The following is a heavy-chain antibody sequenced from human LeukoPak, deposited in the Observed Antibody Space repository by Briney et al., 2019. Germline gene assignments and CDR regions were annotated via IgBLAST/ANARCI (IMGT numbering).Heavy chain of an antibody. CDR2: INPSGGST. CDR1: AYIFNNYY. D-gene: IGHD2-15*01. Sequence: ASVKVSCKGSAYIFNNYYVHWVRQAPGQGLEWMGIINPSGGSTSYSQKFQGRVTMTRNTSTNTVYMELSSLRSEDTAVYYCSTARSGDYDYWGQGTLVTVSS. J-gene: IGHJ4*02. CDR3: STARSGDYDY. V-gene: IGHV1-46*02.